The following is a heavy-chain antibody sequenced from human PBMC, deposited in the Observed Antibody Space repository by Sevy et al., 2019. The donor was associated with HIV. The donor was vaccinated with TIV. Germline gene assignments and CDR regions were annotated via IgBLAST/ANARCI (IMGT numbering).Heavy chain of an antibody. V-gene: IGHV3-30-3*01. Sequence: GGSLRLSCAASGFTFSNYAMHWVRQAPGKGLEWVAIISYNGNNENYADSVKGRFTISRDNPKNTLYLQMSSLRPEDTAVYYCARAGRLESTNIVNWGQGTLVTVSS. CDR2: ISYNGNNE. CDR3: ARAGRLESTNIVN. J-gene: IGHJ4*02. D-gene: IGHD3-3*01. CDR1: GFTFSNYA.